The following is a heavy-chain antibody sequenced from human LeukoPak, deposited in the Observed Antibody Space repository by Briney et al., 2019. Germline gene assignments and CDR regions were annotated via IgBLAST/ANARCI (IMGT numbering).Heavy chain of an antibody. V-gene: IGHV4-34*01. CDR1: GGSFSGYY. CDR2: INHSGST. Sequence: SETLSLTCAVYGGSFSGYYWSWIRQPPGKGLEWIGEINHSGSTNYNPSLKSRVTISVDTSKNQFSLKLSSVTAADTAVYHCARSSYGDYKKFDYWGQGTLATVSS. CDR3: ARSSYGDYKKFDY. D-gene: IGHD4-17*01. J-gene: IGHJ4*02.